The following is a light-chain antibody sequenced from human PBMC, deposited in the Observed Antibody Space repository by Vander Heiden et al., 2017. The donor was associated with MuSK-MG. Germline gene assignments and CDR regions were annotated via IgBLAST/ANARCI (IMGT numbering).Light chain of an antibody. CDR1: QSVGSY. V-gene: IGKV1-39*01. J-gene: IGKJ4*01. CDR2: TAS. CDR3: QQTDSTLIT. Sequence: DIQMTQSPSSLSASVGDTVTITCRASQSVGSYVNWYQQKPGRAPNLLIYTASTLQSGVPSRFSGSGSGTDFTLTITRLQPEDSATYYCQQTDSTLITFVGGTKVEIK.